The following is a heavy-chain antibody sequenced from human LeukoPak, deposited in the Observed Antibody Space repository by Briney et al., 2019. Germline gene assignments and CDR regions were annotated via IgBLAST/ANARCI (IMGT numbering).Heavy chain of an antibody. CDR3: ARDSYGDYFFDY. J-gene: IGHJ4*02. Sequence: GGSLRLSCAASGFTFSTYSMNWVRQAPGKGLKWVSSIRSSSSYIYYADSLKGRFTISRDNAKNSLYLQMNSLRAEDTAVYYCARDSYGDYFFDYWGQGTLVTVSS. D-gene: IGHD4-17*01. CDR2: IRSSSSYI. CDR1: GFTFSTYS. V-gene: IGHV3-21*01.